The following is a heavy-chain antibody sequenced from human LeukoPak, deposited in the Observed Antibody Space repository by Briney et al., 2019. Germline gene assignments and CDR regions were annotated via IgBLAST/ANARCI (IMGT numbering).Heavy chain of an antibody. V-gene: IGHV4-39*01. CDR1: GDSISTNSYF. D-gene: IGHD3-22*01. J-gene: IGHJ4*01. Sequence: SETLSLTCTVSGDSISTNSYFWGWIRQPPGKGLEWLGSIYYSGSTYYNPSLKSRVTISVDTSKNQFSLNLYSVTAADTAVFYRAKSYYYDYRQIDYWGQGTLVTVSS. CDR3: AKSYYYDYRQIDY. CDR2: IYYSGST.